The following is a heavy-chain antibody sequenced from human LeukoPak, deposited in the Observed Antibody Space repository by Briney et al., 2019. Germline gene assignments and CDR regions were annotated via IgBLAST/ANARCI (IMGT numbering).Heavy chain of an antibody. CDR2: TYYRSKWYN. CDR3: ARGEQLNYRIIYGMDV. J-gene: IGHJ6*02. D-gene: IGHD1-26*01. CDR1: GDSVSSNSAA. Sequence: SQTLSLTCAISGDSVSSNSAAWNWIRQSPSRGLEWLGRTYYRSKWYNDYAVSVKSRITINPDTSKNQFSLRLNSVTPEDTAVYYCARGEQLNYRIIYGMDVWGQGTTVTVSS. V-gene: IGHV6-1*01.